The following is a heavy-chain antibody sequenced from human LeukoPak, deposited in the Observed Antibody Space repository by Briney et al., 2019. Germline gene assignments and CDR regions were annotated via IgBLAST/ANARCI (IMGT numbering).Heavy chain of an antibody. CDR2: INPNSGGT. CDR3: AREGSGTSRVYYFDY. V-gene: IGHV1-2*02. Sequence: GASVKVSCKASGYTFTGYYMHWVRQAPGQGLEWMGWINPNSGGTNYAQKFQGRVTMTRDTSISTAYMELSRLRSDDTAVYYCAREGSGTSRVYYFDYWGQGTLVTVSS. D-gene: IGHD1-7*01. CDR1: GYTFTGYY. J-gene: IGHJ4*02.